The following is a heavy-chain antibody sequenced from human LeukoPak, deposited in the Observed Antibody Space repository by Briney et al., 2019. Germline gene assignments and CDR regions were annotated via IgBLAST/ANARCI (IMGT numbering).Heavy chain of an antibody. Sequence: GGSLRLSCAASGFTFSSYSMYWVRQAPGKGLEWVSSISSSSSYIYYADSVKGRFTISRDNAKNSLYLQMNSLRAEDTAVYYCARDHRGVLSGMDVWGQGTTVTVSS. J-gene: IGHJ6*02. CDR2: ISSSSSYI. D-gene: IGHD3-10*01. CDR1: GFTFSSYS. V-gene: IGHV3-21*01. CDR3: ARDHRGVLSGMDV.